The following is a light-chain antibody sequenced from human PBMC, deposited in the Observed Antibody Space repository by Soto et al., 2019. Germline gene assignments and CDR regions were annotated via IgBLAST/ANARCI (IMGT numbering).Light chain of an antibody. CDR1: QSVSIY. J-gene: IGKJ4*01. CDR2: DAS. V-gene: IGKV3-11*01. CDR3: QLRVDWLT. Sequence: EIVLTQSPGTLSLSPGDRATLSCRASQSVSIYLAWYQQKPGQAPRLLIYDASNRVTGIPARFSGSGSGTDFTLTISSVEPEDFAVYYCQLRVDWLTFGGGTKLEIK.